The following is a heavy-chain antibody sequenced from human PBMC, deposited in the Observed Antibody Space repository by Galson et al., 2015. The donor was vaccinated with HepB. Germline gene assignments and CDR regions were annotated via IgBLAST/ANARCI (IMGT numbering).Heavy chain of an antibody. J-gene: IGHJ4*02. Sequence: SLRLSCAASGFTFSSYAMSWVRQAPGKGLEWVSAISGSGGSTYYADSVKGRFTISRDNSKNTLYLQMNSLRAEDTAVYYCAKWEIWFGYPFDYWGQGTLVTVSS. D-gene: IGHD3-10*01. V-gene: IGHV3-23*01. CDR1: GFTFSSYA. CDR3: AKWEIWFGYPFDY. CDR2: ISGSGGST.